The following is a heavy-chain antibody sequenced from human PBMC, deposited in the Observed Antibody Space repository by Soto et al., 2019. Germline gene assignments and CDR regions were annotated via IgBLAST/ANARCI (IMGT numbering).Heavy chain of an antibody. D-gene: IGHD6-19*01. CDR3: ARDQSVAGRTTVDS. CDR1: GFSFSRSW. V-gene: IGHV3-74*01. Sequence: GGSLRLPCAASGFSFSRSWMHWVRQAPGKGLVWVSRISSDGSDTIYADSVKGRFTISRDNAKNTLYLQMDSLTAEDTAMYYCARDQSVAGRTTVDSWGQGTLVTVSS. CDR2: ISSDGSDT. J-gene: IGHJ4*02.